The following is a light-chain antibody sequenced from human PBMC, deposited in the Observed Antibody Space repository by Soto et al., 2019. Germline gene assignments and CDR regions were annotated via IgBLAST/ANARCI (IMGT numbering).Light chain of an antibody. CDR2: DAS. CDR3: HQYNDWPLT. Sequence: EVVMTQSPDTLSVSPGERATLFCRASQSVSSRLAWYQQKPGQAPRLLMYDASARATDIPAGFTGSGSGTEFTLSISSLQSEDSAVYYCHQYNDWPLTFGLGTKV. V-gene: IGKV3-15*01. J-gene: IGKJ1*01. CDR1: QSVSSR.